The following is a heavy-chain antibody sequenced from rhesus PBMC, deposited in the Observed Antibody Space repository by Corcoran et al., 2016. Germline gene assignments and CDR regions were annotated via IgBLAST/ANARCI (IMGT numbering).Heavy chain of an antibody. J-gene: IGHJ4*01. D-gene: IGHD3-3*01. CDR2: VNGKTGVA. CDR3: ATESLAHS. CDR1: GVPISNSW. Sequence: QVQLRESSPGLVKASETLSLTCIVYGVPISNSWWSWVRQSPGKGLEWIGEVNGKTGVAFYKPSLQSRVTFSLGASQNQVFLRLSFLTAADTAVYFCATESLAHSWGQGILVTVSS. V-gene: IGHV4-80*01.